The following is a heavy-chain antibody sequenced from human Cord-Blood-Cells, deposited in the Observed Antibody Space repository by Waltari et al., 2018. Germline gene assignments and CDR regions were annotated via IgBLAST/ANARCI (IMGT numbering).Heavy chain of an antibody. CDR3: AREGESIAAPNWFDP. D-gene: IGHD6-6*01. Sequence: QVQLQQWGAGLLKPSETLSLTCAVYGGSFSGYYWSWIRHPPGKGLEWIGEINHSGSTNYNPSLNSRVTISVDTAKNQFSLKLSSVTAADTAVYYCAREGESIAAPNWFDPWGQGTLVTVSS. CDR1: GGSFSGYY. J-gene: IGHJ5*02. V-gene: IGHV4-34*01. CDR2: INHSGST.